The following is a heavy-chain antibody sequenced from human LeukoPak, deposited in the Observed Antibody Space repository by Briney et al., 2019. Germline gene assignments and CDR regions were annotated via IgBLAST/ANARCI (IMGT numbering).Heavy chain of an antibody. V-gene: IGHV3-49*04. J-gene: IGHJ4*02. CDR2: IRSKAYGGTT. Sequence: PGRSLILSCTASGFTFGDYAMSWVRQAPGKGLEWVGFIRSKAYGGTTEYAASVEGRFTISRDDSKSIAYLQMNSLKTEDTAVYYCAREGDTAMVRRYFDYWGQGTLVTVSS. CDR1: GFTFGDYA. D-gene: IGHD5-18*01. CDR3: AREGDTAMVRRYFDY.